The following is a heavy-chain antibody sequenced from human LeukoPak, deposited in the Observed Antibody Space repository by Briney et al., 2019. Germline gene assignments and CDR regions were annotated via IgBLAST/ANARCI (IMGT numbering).Heavy chain of an antibody. CDR2: ISYTGTT. CDR1: SGSIRSGDYY. J-gene: IGHJ4*02. V-gene: IGHV4-30-4*08. Sequence: PSQTLSLTCTVSSGSIRSGDYYWSWIRQPPGKGLEWIGYISYTGTTYYNPSLKSRVTISEDTSKSLFSLKLNSVTAADTAVYYCARLGSAPFDYWGQGTLVTVSS. CDR3: ARLGSAPFDY. D-gene: IGHD3-10*01.